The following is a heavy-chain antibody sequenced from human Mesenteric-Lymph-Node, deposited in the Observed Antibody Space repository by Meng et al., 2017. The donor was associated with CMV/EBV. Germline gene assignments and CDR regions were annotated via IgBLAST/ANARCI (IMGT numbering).Heavy chain of an antibody. J-gene: IGHJ5*02. Sequence: KASGYTFTTYAMHWVRQAPGQRPEWMGWINAGSGSTKYSQKFQGRVTITRDTSASTVYMELSSLRSEDTAVYYCARDPYGTGRLLDPWGQGTLVTVSS. CDR1: GYTFTTYA. CDR2: INAGSGST. D-gene: IGHD3-10*01. CDR3: ARDPYGTGRLLDP. V-gene: IGHV1-3*01.